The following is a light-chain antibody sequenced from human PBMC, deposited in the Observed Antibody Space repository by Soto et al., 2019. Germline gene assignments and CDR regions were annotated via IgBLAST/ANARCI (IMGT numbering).Light chain of an antibody. CDR3: QQYNNWPRT. Sequence: EIVMTQSPATLSVAPGERATLSCRASQSVSSNLAWYQQKPGQAPRLLIYGASTRAPGIPARFSGSGSGTEFTLTISSLQSEDFAVYYCQQYNNWPRTLGQGTKLEIK. CDR2: GAS. CDR1: QSVSSN. J-gene: IGKJ2*01. V-gene: IGKV3-15*01.